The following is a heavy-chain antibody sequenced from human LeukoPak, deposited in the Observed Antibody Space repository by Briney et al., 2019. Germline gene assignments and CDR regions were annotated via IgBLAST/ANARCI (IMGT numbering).Heavy chain of an antibody. Sequence: QPGGSLRLSCAASGFTFSSYEMNWVRQAPGKGLEWVSYISSSGSTIYYADSVKGRFTISRDNAKNSLYLQMNSLRAEDTAVYYCARDSQWLVRAFDIWGQGTMVTVSS. D-gene: IGHD6-19*01. V-gene: IGHV3-48*03. CDR2: ISSSGSTI. J-gene: IGHJ3*02. CDR1: GFTFSSYE. CDR3: ARDSQWLVRAFDI.